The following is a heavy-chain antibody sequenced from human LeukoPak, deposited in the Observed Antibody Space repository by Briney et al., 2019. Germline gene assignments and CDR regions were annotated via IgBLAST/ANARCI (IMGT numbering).Heavy chain of an antibody. CDR2: IYYSGST. D-gene: IGHD1-26*01. CDR1: GGSISSSSYY. V-gene: IGHV4-39*01. Sequence: ASETLSLTCTVSGGSISSSSYYWGWIRQPPGKGLEWIGSIYYSGSTYYNPSLKSRVTISVDTSKNQFSLKLSSVTAADTAVYYCASGDLRSYYDMGYFDYWGQGTLVTVSS. CDR3: ASGDLRSYYDMGYFDY. J-gene: IGHJ4*02.